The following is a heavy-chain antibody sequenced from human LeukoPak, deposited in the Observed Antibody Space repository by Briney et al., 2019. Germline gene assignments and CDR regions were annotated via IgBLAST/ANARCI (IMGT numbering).Heavy chain of an antibody. Sequence: SQTLSLTCTVSGGSISSGGYYWSWIRQHPGKGLEWIGYIYYSGSTNYNPSLKSRVTISVDTSKNQFSLKLSSVTAADTAVYYCARDAKGQSYFDYWGQGTLVTVSS. CDR1: GGSISSGGYY. CDR2: IYYSGST. J-gene: IGHJ4*02. CDR3: ARDAKGQSYFDY. V-gene: IGHV4-31*03.